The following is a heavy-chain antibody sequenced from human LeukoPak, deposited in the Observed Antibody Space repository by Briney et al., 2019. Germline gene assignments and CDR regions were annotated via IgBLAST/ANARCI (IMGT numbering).Heavy chain of an antibody. CDR3: TRRRDYNWFDP. CDR1: GGSISSYY. CDR2: IYYSGST. Sequence: SETLSLTCTVSGGSISSYYWSWIRQPPGKGLEWIGYIYYSGSTYYNPSLKSRVTMSVDTSKNQFSLQLSSVTAADTAIYYCTRRRDYNWFDPWGQETLVTVSS. J-gene: IGHJ5*02. D-gene: IGHD5-24*01. V-gene: IGHV4-59*04.